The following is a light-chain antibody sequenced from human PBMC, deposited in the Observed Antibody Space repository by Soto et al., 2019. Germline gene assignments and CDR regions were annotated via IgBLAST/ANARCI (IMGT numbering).Light chain of an antibody. CDR1: QSISSW. CDR3: QQYNSFWT. CDR2: DVS. J-gene: IGKJ1*01. Sequence: DIETTQSPSTLSASVGDRVTITFRASQSISSWLAWYQQKPGKAPKLLIYDVSSLESGVPSRFSGSGSGTEFTLTISSLQPDDFATYYCQQYNSFWTFGQGTKVDI. V-gene: IGKV1-5*01.